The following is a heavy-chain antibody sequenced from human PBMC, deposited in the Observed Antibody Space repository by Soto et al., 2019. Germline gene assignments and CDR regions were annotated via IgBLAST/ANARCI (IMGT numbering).Heavy chain of an antibody. CDR2: IVVGSGNT. CDR1: GFTFTSSA. Sequence: GASVKVSCKASGFTFTSSAVQWVRQARRQRLEWIGWIVVGSGNTNYAQKFQERVTITRDRSMSTAYMELSSLRSEDTAMYYCATASSSSGGMDVWGQGTTVTVSS. J-gene: IGHJ6*02. V-gene: IGHV1-58*01. D-gene: IGHD6-13*01. CDR3: ATASSSSGGMDV.